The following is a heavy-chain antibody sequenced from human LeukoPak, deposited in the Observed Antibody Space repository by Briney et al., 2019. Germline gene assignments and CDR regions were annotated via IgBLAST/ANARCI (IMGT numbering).Heavy chain of an antibody. Sequence: PGGSLRLSCAASGFTFSSYEMNWVRQAPGKGLEWVSYISSSGSTIYYADSVKGRFTTSRDNAKNSLYLQMNSLRAEDTAVYYCARSSWYAYFDYWGQGTLVTVSS. CDR2: ISSSGSTI. CDR1: GFTFSSYE. D-gene: IGHD6-13*01. V-gene: IGHV3-48*03. J-gene: IGHJ4*02. CDR3: ARSSWYAYFDY.